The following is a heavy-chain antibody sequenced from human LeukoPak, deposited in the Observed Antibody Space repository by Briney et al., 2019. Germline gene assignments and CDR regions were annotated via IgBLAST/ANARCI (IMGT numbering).Heavy chain of an antibody. Sequence: SETLSLTCAVYGGSFSGYYWSWIRQPPGKGPEWIGEINHSGSTNYNPSLKSRVTISVDTSKNQFSLKLSSVTAADTAVYYCARRATVTTRFDYWGQGTLVTVSS. D-gene: IGHD4-17*01. J-gene: IGHJ4*02. CDR3: ARRATVTTRFDY. CDR2: INHSGST. CDR1: GGSFSGYY. V-gene: IGHV4-34*01.